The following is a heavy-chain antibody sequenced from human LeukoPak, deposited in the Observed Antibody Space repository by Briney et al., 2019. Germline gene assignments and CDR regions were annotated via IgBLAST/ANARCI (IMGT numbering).Heavy chain of an antibody. J-gene: IGHJ4*02. CDR3: ARHSSEYSSGWYQDY. D-gene: IGHD6-19*01. Sequence: GGSLRLSCAASGFTFSSYWMHWVRHAPGEGLVWVSRINSAGSSRTYANSVKGRLTISRDNAKNTLYLQMNSLRAEDTAVYYCARHSSEYSSGWYQDYWGQGTLVTVSS. CDR2: INSAGSSR. CDR1: GFTFSSYW. V-gene: IGHV3-74*01.